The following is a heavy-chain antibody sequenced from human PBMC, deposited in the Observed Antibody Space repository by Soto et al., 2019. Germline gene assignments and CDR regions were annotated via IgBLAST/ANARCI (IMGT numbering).Heavy chain of an antibody. J-gene: IGHJ4*02. CDR3: ACWNYDY. D-gene: IGHD1-7*01. V-gene: IGHV3-23*01. Sequence: GGSLRRSCAASGFTFRSYGMMWVRQAPGKGLECVSAISQSAGGNTYYADSVKGRFTISRDDSKITLYLQRDSLRPEDTAQYYWACWNYDYWGQGTLVTVSS. CDR2: ISQSAGGNT. CDR1: GFTFRSYG.